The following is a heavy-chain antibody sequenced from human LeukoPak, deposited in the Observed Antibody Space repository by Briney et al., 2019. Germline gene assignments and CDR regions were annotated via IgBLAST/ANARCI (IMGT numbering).Heavy chain of an antibody. CDR2: IYYSGST. D-gene: IGHD3-10*01. CDR1: GGSISSSSYY. Sequence: SETLSLTCTVSGGSISSSSYYWGWIRQPPGKGLEWIGSIYYSGSTYYNPSLKSRVTISVDTSKNQFSLKLSSVTAADTAVYYCARGDSGDGSGSYYSFDYWGQGTLVTVSS. CDR3: ARGDSGDGSGSYYSFDY. J-gene: IGHJ4*02. V-gene: IGHV4-39*01.